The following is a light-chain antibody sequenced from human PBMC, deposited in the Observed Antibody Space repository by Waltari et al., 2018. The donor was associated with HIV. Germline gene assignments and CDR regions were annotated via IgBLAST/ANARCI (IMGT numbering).Light chain of an antibody. CDR3: AAWDGSLSVVI. Sequence: QSALTQPPSASGSPGQSVTISCTGTSSDVGGYNYVSWYQQPPGKAPKLMIYEVSKRPSGVPDRFSGSKSGTSASLAISGLRSEDEADYYCAAWDGSLSVVIFGGGTKLTVL. CDR1: SSDVGGYNY. V-gene: IGLV2-8*01. CDR2: EVS. J-gene: IGLJ2*01.